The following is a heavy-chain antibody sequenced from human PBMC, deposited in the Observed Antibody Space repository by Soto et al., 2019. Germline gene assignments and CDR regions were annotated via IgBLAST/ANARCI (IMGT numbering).Heavy chain of an antibody. Sequence: QLGGSLRLSCAASGFTFSSYGMHWVRQAPGKGLEWVAVISYDGSNKYYADSVKGRFTISRDNSKNTLYLQMNSLRAEDTAVYYCAKDFEGAAGLFDIWGQGTMVTVSS. D-gene: IGHD6-13*01. CDR2: ISYDGSNK. CDR3: AKDFEGAAGLFDI. CDR1: GFTFSSYG. J-gene: IGHJ3*02. V-gene: IGHV3-30*18.